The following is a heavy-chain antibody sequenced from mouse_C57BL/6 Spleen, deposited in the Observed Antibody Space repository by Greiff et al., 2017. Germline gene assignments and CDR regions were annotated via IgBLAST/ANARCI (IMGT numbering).Heavy chain of an antibody. CDR1: GYTFTSYT. CDR2: INPSSGYT. J-gene: IGHJ4*01. CDR3: ARDLLYAMDY. Sequence: QVQLQQSGAELARPGASVKMSCKASGYTFTSYTMHWVKQRPGQGLEWIGYINPSSGYTKYNQKFKDKATLTADKSSSTAYMQLSSLTSEDSAVYYSARDLLYAMDYWGQGTSVTVSS. V-gene: IGHV1-4*01.